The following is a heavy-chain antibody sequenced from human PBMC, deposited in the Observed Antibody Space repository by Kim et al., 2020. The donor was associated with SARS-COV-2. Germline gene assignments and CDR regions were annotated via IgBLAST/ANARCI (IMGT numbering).Heavy chain of an antibody. D-gene: IGHD6-6*01. J-gene: IGHJ6*02. CDR1: GYTFTSYG. CDR2: ICAYNGNT. Sequence: ASVKVSCKASGYTFTSYGISWVRQAPGQGLEWMGWICAYNGNTNYAQKLQGRVTMTTDTSTSTAYMELRSLRSDDTAVYYCARDEGGYSSSAEVYGMDVWGQGTTVTVSS. V-gene: IGHV1-18*01. CDR3: ARDEGGYSSSAEVYGMDV.